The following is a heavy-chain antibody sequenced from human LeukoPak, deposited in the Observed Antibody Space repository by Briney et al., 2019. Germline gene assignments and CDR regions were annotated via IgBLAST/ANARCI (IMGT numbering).Heavy chain of an antibody. CDR3: ARARYQLLPPTIYYYYMDV. D-gene: IGHD2-2*01. J-gene: IGHJ6*03. CDR2: ISSSSSYI. CDR1: GFTFSSYS. V-gene: IGHV3-21*04. Sequence: GGSLRLSCAASGFTFSSYSMNWVRQAPGKGLEWVSSISSSSSYIYYADSVKGRFTISRDNAKNSLYLQMNSLRAEDTAVYYCARARYQLLPPTIYYYYMDVWGKGTTVTVSS.